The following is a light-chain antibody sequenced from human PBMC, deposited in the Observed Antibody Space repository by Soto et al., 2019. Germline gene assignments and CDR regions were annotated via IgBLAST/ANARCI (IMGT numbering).Light chain of an antibody. CDR3: QNYNTVPLT. Sequence: DIQMTQSPSSLSASAGDRVTITCRASQGIGIYLAWFLQRPGQVPELLIYDASTLHSGVPSRFRGSGSGTDFTLTISSLQPEDLATYYCQNYNTVPLTFGGGTKVEIK. CDR1: QGIGIY. V-gene: IGKV1-27*01. J-gene: IGKJ4*01. CDR2: DAS.